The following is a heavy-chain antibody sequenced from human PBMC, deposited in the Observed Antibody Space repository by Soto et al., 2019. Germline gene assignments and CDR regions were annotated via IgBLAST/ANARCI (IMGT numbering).Heavy chain of an antibody. J-gene: IGHJ4*02. CDR3: ARASIQGHQLLGVSPGSQTIDY. Sequence: SETLSLTCAVYGESFSGYYWTWIRQPPGKGLEWIGEINHSGSTNYNPSLKTRVTISVDTSKNQFSLKLSSVTATDTAIYFCARASIQGHQLLGVSPGSQTIDYWGQGTQVTVSS. CDR2: INHSGST. D-gene: IGHD3-10*01. CDR1: GESFSGYY. V-gene: IGHV4-34*01.